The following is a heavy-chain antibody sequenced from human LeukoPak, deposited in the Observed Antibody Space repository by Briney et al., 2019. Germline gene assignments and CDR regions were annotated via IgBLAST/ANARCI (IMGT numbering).Heavy chain of an antibody. CDR3: ARRSRYYYDSSGSVDY. CDR1: GGSFSGYY. J-gene: IGHJ4*02. CDR2: INHSGST. V-gene: IGHV4-34*01. D-gene: IGHD3-22*01. Sequence: SETLSLTCAVYGGSFSGYYWSWIRQPPGKGLEWIGVINHSGSTNYNPSLKSRVTISVDTSKNQFSLKLSSVTAADTAVYYCARRSRYYYDSSGSVDYWGQGTLVTVSS.